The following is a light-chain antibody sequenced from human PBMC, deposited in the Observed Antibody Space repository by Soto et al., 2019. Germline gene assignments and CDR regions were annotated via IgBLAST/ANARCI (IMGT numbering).Light chain of an antibody. V-gene: IGKV3-11*01. CDR1: QSVSSS. CDR2: DAS. CDR3: QKRSSWPLT. Sequence: EIVLTQSPATLSLSPGETATLSCRASQSVSSSLAWYQQKPGHTPRLLIYDASNRATAIPARFSGSGSGTDFNLTVSSLEPEAFAVYYCQKRSSWPLTCGVGTKVAIK. J-gene: IGKJ4*01.